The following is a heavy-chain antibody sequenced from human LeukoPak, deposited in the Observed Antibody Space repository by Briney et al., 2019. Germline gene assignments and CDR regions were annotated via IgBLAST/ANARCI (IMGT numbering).Heavy chain of an antibody. V-gene: IGHV4-59*01. J-gene: IGHJ6*02. CDR2: IHYSGST. CDR1: GGSISSYY. Sequence: PSETLSLTCTVSGGSISSYYWSWIRQPPGKGLEWIGYIHYSGSTSYNPSLKSRLTISVETSKNQFSLKLRSVTAADTAVYYCARGRGSSARLGYFYYYIDVWGQGTTVTVSS. D-gene: IGHD3-10*01. CDR3: ARGRGSSARLGYFYYYIDV.